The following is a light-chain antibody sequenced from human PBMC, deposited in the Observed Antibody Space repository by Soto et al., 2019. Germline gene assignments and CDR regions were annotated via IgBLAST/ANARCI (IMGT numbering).Light chain of an antibody. V-gene: IGKV3-20*01. CDR2: GAS. J-gene: IGKJ3*01. CDR3: QQYGTPLFT. Sequence: IVLTQSPGTLSLSPGERATLSCGASQSVTNNFLAWYQQKPGQAPRLLIYGASSRATGVPDRFSGSGSGTDFTLTISRLEPGDFAVYYCQQYGTPLFTFGPWTKVDLK. CDR1: QSVTNNF.